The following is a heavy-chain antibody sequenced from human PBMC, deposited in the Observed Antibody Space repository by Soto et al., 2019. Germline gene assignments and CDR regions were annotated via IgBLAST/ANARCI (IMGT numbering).Heavy chain of an antibody. CDR3: GRDSNGFDY. CDR1: GYTFTGYY. CDR2: INPNSGGT. D-gene: IGHD6-25*01. Sequence: AAVKVSCKASGYTFTGYYMHWVRQAPGQGLEWMGWINPNSGGTNYAQKFQGRVTMTRDTSISTVYIELSRLRSDDTAVYYCGRDSNGFDYWGQGTLVTVSS. V-gene: IGHV1-2*02. J-gene: IGHJ4*02.